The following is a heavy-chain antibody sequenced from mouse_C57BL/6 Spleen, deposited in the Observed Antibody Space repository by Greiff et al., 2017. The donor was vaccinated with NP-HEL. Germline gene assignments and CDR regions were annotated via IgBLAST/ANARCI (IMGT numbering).Heavy chain of an antibody. CDR2: IDPSDSET. CDR1: GYTFTSYW. Sequence: QVQLQQPGAELVRPGSSVKLSCKASGYTFTSYWMHWVKQRPIQGLEWIGNIDPSDSETHYNQKFKDKATLTVDKSSSTAYMQLSSLTSEDSAVYYCARNWYYGSSYDSYWYFDVWGTGTTVTVSS. J-gene: IGHJ1*03. V-gene: IGHV1-52*01. D-gene: IGHD1-1*01. CDR3: ARNWYYGSSYDSYWYFDV.